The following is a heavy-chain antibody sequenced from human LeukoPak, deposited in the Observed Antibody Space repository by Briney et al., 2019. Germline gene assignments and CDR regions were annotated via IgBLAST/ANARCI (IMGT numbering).Heavy chain of an antibody. V-gene: IGHV4-39*07. Sequence: SETLSLTCTVSGGSISSSSYYWGWIRQPPGKGLEWIGSIYYSGSTYYNPSLKSRVTISVDTSKNQFSLKLSSVTAADTAVYYCARVWSTTVENYYYMDVWGKGTTVTVSS. CDR2: IYYSGST. D-gene: IGHD4-11*01. J-gene: IGHJ6*03. CDR3: ARVWSTTVENYYYMDV. CDR1: GGSISSSSYY.